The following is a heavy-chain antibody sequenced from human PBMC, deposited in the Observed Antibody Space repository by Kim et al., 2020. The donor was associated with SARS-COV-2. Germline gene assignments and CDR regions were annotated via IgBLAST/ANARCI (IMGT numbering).Heavy chain of an antibody. V-gene: IGHV3-11*06. CDR3: ARDYYDSSGYYPHNWFDP. J-gene: IGHJ5*02. Sequence: KGRFTISRDNAKNSLYLQMNSLRAEDTAVYYCARDYYDSSGYYPHNWFDPWGQGTLVTVSS. D-gene: IGHD3-22*01.